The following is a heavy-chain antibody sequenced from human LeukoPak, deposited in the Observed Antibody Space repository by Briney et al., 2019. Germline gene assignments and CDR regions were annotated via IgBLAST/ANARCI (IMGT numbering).Heavy chain of an antibody. D-gene: IGHD3-22*01. V-gene: IGHV4-59*08. CDR1: GGSISSYY. CDR3: ARHWDCSAYLNWFDP. J-gene: IGHJ5*02. Sequence: PSETLSLTCTVSGGSISSYYWSWIRQPPGKGLEWIGYIYYSGSTNYNPSLKSRVTISVDTSKNQFSLRLSSVTAADTAMYYCARHWDCSAYLNWFDPWGQGTLVSVSS. CDR2: IYYSGST.